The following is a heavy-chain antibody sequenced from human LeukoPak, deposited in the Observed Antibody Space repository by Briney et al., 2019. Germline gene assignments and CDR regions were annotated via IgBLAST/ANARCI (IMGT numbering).Heavy chain of an antibody. Sequence: PGGSLRLSCAASGFTFSSYAMSWVRQAPGKGLEWVSAISGSGGSTYYADSVKGRFTISRDNSKNTLYLKMNSLRAEDTAVYYCAKGFRAYSSGCGDYWGQGTLVTVSS. V-gene: IGHV3-23*01. J-gene: IGHJ4*02. CDR3: AKGFRAYSSGCGDY. CDR2: ISGSGGST. CDR1: GFTFSSYA. D-gene: IGHD6-19*01.